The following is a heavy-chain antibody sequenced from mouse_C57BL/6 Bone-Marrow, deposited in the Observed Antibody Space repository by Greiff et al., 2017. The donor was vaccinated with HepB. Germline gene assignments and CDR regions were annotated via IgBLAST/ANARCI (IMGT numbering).Heavy chain of an antibody. V-gene: IGHV1-5*01. Sequence: VQLQQSGTVLARPGASVKMSCKTSGYTFTSYWMHWVKQRPGQGLEWIGAIYPGNSDTSYNQKFKGKAKLTAVTSASTAYMELSSLTNEDSAVYYCYYSKGGDYFDDWGQGTTLTVSS. CDR1: GYTFTSYW. CDR3: YYSKGGDYFDD. J-gene: IGHJ2*01. CDR2: IYPGNSDT. D-gene: IGHD2-5*01.